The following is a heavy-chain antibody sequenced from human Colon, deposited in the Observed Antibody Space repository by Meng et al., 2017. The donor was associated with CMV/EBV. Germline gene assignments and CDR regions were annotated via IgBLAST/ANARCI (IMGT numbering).Heavy chain of an antibody. CDR2: IDPSGTST. D-gene: IGHD2-15*01. CDR1: RYTLTTYY. V-gene: IGHV1-46*01. CDR3: ARDPGLGWSDY. Sequence: CQASRYTLTTYYMHWVRQAPGKGLEWLGRIDPSGTSTIYAQNFQGRVTMTKNTSTSTVYMELTSLRSEDTAIYFCARDPGLGWSDYWGQGTLVTVSS. J-gene: IGHJ4*02.